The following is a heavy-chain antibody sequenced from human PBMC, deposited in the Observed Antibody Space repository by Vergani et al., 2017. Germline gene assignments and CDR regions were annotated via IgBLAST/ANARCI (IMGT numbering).Heavy chain of an antibody. D-gene: IGHD6-19*01. CDR1: GASIRSSNYY. Sequence: QLQLQESGPGLVKPSATLSLTCSVSGASIRSSNYYWGWIRQPPGKGLEWIASIYYSGRTYYNPSLKSRVTISVDPSKNQFSLKMGSVTAADTAVYFCARHSTVEWLVKLGWIDPWGQGILVTVSS. CDR3: ARHSTVEWLVKLGWIDP. V-gene: IGHV4-39*01. J-gene: IGHJ5*02. CDR2: IYYSGRT.